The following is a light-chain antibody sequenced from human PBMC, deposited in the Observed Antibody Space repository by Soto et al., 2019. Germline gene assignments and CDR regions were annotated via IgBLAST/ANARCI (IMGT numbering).Light chain of an antibody. CDR2: GAS. CDR1: QSISSW. J-gene: IGKJ2*01. V-gene: IGKV1-5*01. CDR3: QQYNSYWAT. Sequence: DIQMTQSPSTLSASVGDRVTITCRASQSISSWLAWYQQKPGKAPKLLIYGASSLESGVPSRFSGSGSGTQFTLTISSLQPDDFATYYCQQYNSYWATFGQGTKLEIK.